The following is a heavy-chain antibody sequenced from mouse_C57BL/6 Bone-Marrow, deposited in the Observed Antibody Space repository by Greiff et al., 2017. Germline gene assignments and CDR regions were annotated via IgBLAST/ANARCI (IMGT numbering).Heavy chain of an antibody. CDR2: ISSGGSYT. CDR3: ARQWNYYGSSYGFDY. V-gene: IGHV5-6*02. CDR1: GFTFSSYG. J-gene: IGHJ2*01. Sequence: EVKLMESGGDLVKPGGSLKLSCAASGFTFSSYGMSWVRQTPDKRLEWVATISSGGSYTYYPDSVKGRFTISRDNAKNTLYLQMSSLKSEDTAMYYCARQWNYYGSSYGFDYWGQGTTLTVSS. D-gene: IGHD1-1*01.